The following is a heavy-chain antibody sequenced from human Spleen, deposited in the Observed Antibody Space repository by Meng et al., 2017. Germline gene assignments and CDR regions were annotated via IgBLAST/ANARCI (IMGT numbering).Heavy chain of an antibody. CDR2: MYGDGTT. V-gene: IGHV3-53*01. CDR1: ELTVSSNY. CDR3: TRGLAPEGYFDI. J-gene: IGHJ2*01. Sequence: EVQLLESGGGLIQPGESLRLSCAASELTVSSNYISWVRQAPGKGLEWVSVMYGDGTTYYADSVKGRFTISRDNSRNTVYLQMTSLRADDTAIYYCTRGLAPEGYFDIWGRGTLVTVSS.